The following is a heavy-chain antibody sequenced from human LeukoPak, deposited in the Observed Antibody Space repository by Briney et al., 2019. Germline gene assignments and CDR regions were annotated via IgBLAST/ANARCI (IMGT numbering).Heavy chain of an antibody. CDR3: ARDADVNNYDSSGYSDYSYCGMDV. J-gene: IGHJ6*02. V-gene: IGHV3-48*03. CDR1: GFTFSSYE. D-gene: IGHD3-22*01. CDR2: ISRGGTTT. Sequence: GGSLRLSCAASGFTFSSYEMNWVRQAPGKGLEWVSYISRGGTTTFYADSVKGRFTISRDNAKNSLYLQMNSLRAEDTAVYYCARDADVNNYDSSGYSDYSYCGMDVWGQGTTVTVSS.